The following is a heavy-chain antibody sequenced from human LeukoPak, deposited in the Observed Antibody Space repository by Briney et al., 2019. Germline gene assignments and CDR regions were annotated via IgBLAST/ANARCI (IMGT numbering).Heavy chain of an antibody. Sequence: ASVKVSCKTTGYTLTELSMHWVRQAPGKGLEWMGGFDPEDGETIYAQKFQGRVTMTEDTSTDTAYMELSSLRSEDTAVYYCATIPVHYYGLVGDYTVFGYWGHVTLVTVSS. CDR2: FDPEDGET. CDR3: ATIPVHYYGLVGDYTVFGY. D-gene: IGHD3-10*01. V-gene: IGHV1-24*01. CDR1: GYTLTELS. J-gene: IGHJ4*01.